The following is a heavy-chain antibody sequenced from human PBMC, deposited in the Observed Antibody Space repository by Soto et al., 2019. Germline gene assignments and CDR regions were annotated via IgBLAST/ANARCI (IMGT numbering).Heavy chain of an antibody. CDR3: ARGSPLLNDYDYGPPIF. V-gene: IGHV3-33*01. D-gene: IGHD5-12*01. CDR2: IWYDGSNK. J-gene: IGHJ4*02. Sequence: GGSLRLSCAASGFTFSSYGMHWVRQAPGKGLEWVAVIWYDGSNKYYADSVKDRFTISRDNSKNTLYLQMNSLRAEDTAVYYCARGSPLLNDYDYGPPIFWGQGTLVTVSS. CDR1: GFTFSSYG.